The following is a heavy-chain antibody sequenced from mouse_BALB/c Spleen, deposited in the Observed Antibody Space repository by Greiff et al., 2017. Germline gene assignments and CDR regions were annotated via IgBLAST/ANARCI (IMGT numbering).Heavy chain of an antibody. D-gene: IGHD2-4*01. CDR3: ARHEYDYDGGYYAMDY. J-gene: IGHJ4*01. V-gene: IGHV1-62-2*01. CDR2: FYPGSGSI. CDR1: GYTFTEYI. Sequence: VQLQQSGAGLVKPGASVKLSCKASGYTFTEYIIHWVKQRSGQGLEWIGWFYPGSGSIKHNEKFKDKATLTADKSSSTVYMELSRLTSEDSAVYFCARHEYDYDGGYYAMDYWGQGTSVTVSS.